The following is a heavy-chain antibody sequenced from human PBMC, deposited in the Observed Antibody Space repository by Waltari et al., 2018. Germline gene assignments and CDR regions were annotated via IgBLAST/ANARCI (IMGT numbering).Heavy chain of an antibody. CDR2: IYYSGST. CDR1: GGSISSSSYY. D-gene: IGHD7-27*01. CDR3: ARDGDLGY. J-gene: IGHJ4*02. Sequence: QVQLQQWGAGLVKPSETLSLTCTVSGGSISSSSYYWGWIRQPPGKGLEWIGSIYYSGSTYYNPSLKSRVTISVDTSKNQFSLKLSSVTAAETAVYYCARDGDLGYWGQGTLVTVSS. V-gene: IGHV4-39*07.